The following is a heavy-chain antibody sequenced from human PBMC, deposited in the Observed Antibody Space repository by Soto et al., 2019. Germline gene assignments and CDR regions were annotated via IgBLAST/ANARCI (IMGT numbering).Heavy chain of an antibody. Sequence: SQTLSLTCTLSGGSISSGGYYWSWIRQHPGKGLEWIGYIYYSGSTYYNPSLKSRVTISVDTSKNQFSLKLSSVTAADTAVYYCARDGSGYDSPGGMNVWGQGTTVTV. CDR1: GGSISSGGYY. CDR2: IYYSGST. J-gene: IGHJ6*02. D-gene: IGHD5-12*01. V-gene: IGHV4-31*03. CDR3: ARDGSGYDSPGGMNV.